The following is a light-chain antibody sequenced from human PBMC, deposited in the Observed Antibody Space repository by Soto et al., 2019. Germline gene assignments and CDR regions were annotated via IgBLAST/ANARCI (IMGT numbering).Light chain of an antibody. CDR2: GAS. CDR3: QQYGGSPLYT. J-gene: IGKJ2*01. CDR1: ESSSSTY. V-gene: IGKV3-20*01. Sequence: EIVLTQSPGTLFLSPGERATLSCRASESSSSTYLAWYQQKPGQAPRLLIYGASSRATGIPDRFFGSGSGTDFTLTISRLEPEDVAVYYCQQYGGSPLYTFGQGTKLGIK.